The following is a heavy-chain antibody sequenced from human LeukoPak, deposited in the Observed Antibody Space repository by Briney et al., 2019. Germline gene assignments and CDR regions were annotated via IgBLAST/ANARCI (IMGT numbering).Heavy chain of an antibody. D-gene: IGHD3-10*01. Sequence: GGSLRLSCAASGFTFSNYAMTWVRQAPGKGLEWVSTVTGSSTSTFYADSVKGRFTTSRDNSKHTLFLQLNSLTAEDTAIYFCAKRLDGSGHWFDYWGQGTLVTVSS. CDR1: GFTFSNYA. CDR3: AKRLDGSGHWFDY. J-gene: IGHJ4*02. CDR2: VTGSSTST. V-gene: IGHV3-23*01.